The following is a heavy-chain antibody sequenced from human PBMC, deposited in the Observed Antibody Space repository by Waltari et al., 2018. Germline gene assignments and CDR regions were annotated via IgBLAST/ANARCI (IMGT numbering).Heavy chain of an antibody. Sequence: QVQLQESGPGLVKPSETLSLTCAVSGYSISSGYYWGWIRQPPGKGLEWIGSIYHSGSTYYNPSLKSRVTISVDTSKNQFSLKLSSVTAADTAVYYCATAFDSSGSRLFDYWGQGTLVTVSS. CDR3: ATAFDSSGSRLFDY. D-gene: IGHD3-22*01. CDR1: GYSISSGYY. V-gene: IGHV4-38-2*01. J-gene: IGHJ4*02. CDR2: IYHSGST.